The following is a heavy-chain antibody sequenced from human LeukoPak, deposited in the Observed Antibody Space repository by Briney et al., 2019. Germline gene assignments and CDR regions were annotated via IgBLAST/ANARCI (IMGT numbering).Heavy chain of an antibody. CDR3: ARVFSGTYLHYHHFDY. V-gene: IGHV3-21*01. CDR1: GFTFSHYS. Sequence: PGGSLRLSCAASGFTFSHYSMNWVRQAPGKGLEWVSSISTSSSYIYYADSVKGRFTVSRNNAKNSLYLQMDSLRAEDTAVYYCARVFSGTYLHYHHFDYWGQGTLVTVSS. J-gene: IGHJ4*02. CDR2: ISTSSSYI. D-gene: IGHD1-26*01.